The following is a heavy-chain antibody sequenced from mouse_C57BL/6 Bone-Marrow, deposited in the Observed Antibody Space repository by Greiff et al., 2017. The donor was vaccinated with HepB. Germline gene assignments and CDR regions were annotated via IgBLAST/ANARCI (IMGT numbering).Heavy chain of an antibody. CDR1: GFTFSDYY. CDR2: ISNGGGST. J-gene: IGHJ1*03. CDR3: ARRNLLKDWYFDV. V-gene: IGHV5-12*01. D-gene: IGHD1-1*01. Sequence: EVQLVESGGGLVQPGGSLKLSCAASGFTFSDYYMYWVRQTPEKRLEWVAYISNGGGSTYYPDTVKGRFTISRDNAKNTLYLQMSRLKSEDTAMYYCARRNLLKDWYFDVWGTGTTVTVSS.